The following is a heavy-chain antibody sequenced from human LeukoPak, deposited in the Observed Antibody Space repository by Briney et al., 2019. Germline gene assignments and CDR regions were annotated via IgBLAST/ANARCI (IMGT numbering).Heavy chain of an antibody. CDR1: GFTFTSYW. D-gene: IGHD3-10*01. Sequence: GGSLRLSCAASGFTFTSYWMTWVRQAPGKGLEWVANIKQDGSVKNYVDSLRGRFTISRDNAKDSLYLQMNSLRAEDTAVYFCARNYYYRFDYWGQGTLVAVSS. CDR2: IKQDGSVK. J-gene: IGHJ4*02. V-gene: IGHV3-7*01. CDR3: ARNYYYRFDY.